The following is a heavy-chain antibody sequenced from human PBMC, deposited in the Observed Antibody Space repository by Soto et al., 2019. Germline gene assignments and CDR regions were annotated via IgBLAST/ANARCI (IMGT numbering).Heavy chain of an antibody. CDR3: ARHRMPTLIQLWFPEIDY. Sequence: GESLKISCKGSGYSFTSYWIGWVRQMPGKGLEWMGIIYPGDSDTRYSPSFQGQATISADKSISTAYLQWSSLKASDTAMYYCARHRMPTLIQLWFPEIDYWGQGTLVTVSS. J-gene: IGHJ4*02. D-gene: IGHD5-18*01. CDR1: GYSFTSYW. V-gene: IGHV5-51*01. CDR2: IYPGDSDT.